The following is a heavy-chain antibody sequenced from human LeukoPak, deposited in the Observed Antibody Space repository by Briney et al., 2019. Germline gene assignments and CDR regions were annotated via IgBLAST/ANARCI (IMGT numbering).Heavy chain of an antibody. Sequence: ASVKVSCKASGNTFTSEDINWVRQAPGQGLEWMGWMKPDSGDTGYAQMFQGRVSITTNTSIGTVYMELSSLTSEDTAVYYCARGGSSSFHLFDYWGQGTLVTVSS. CDR3: ARGGSSSFHLFDY. D-gene: IGHD6-6*01. CDR2: MKPDSGDT. CDR1: GNTFTSED. V-gene: IGHV1-8*01. J-gene: IGHJ4*02.